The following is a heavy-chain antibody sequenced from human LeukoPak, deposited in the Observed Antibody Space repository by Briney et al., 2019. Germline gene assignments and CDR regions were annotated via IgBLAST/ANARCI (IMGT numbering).Heavy chain of an antibody. CDR3: ARHLSVDTAMVLYDY. CDR1: GHSFTNYW. Sequence: GESLKISCKGSGHSFTNYWIGWVRQMPGKGLEWMGIIYPGDSDTRYSPSFQGQVTISADNSISTAYLQWSSLKASDTAMYYCARHLSVDTAMVLYDYWGQGSLVTVSS. V-gene: IGHV5-51*01. D-gene: IGHD5-18*01. CDR2: IYPGDSDT. J-gene: IGHJ4*02.